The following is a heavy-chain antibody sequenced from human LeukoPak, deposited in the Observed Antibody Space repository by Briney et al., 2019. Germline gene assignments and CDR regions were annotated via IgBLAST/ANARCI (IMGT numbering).Heavy chain of an antibody. Sequence: ASVKVSCKASEHTFTSYYMHWVRQAPGQGLEWMGIINPSGGSTSYTQKFQGRVTLTRDTSTSTVYMELSSLRSEDTAVYYCARGYSSNWYVYWGQGTLVTVSS. D-gene: IGHD6-13*01. V-gene: IGHV1-46*01. CDR3: ARGYSSNWYVY. CDR1: EHTFTSYY. J-gene: IGHJ5*01. CDR2: INPSGGST.